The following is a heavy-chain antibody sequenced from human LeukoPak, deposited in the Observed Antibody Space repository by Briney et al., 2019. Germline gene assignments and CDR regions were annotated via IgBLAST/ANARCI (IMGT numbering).Heavy chain of an antibody. CDR1: GYTFTSYY. J-gene: IGHJ4*02. D-gene: IGHD3-22*01. CDR2: INPSYGRT. Sequence: ATVKVSCKASGYTFTSYYMHWVRQAPGQGLEWMGIINPSYGRTKYAPKFQGRVTMTRDTATSTVYMELSSLRSEDTAVYYCARDRYYYDSSGYIRGFSFDYWGQGTLVTVSS. V-gene: IGHV1-46*01. CDR3: ARDRYYYDSSGYIRGFSFDY.